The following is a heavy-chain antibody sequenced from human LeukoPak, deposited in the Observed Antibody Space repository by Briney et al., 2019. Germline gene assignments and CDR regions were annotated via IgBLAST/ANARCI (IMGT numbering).Heavy chain of an antibody. CDR1: GYTFTGYY. D-gene: IGHD3-10*01. Sequence: SVTVSCKASGYTFTGYYMHWVRQAPGQGLQWMGWINPNSGDTHFPQKFQGRVTMTTDTSITTAYMELSRLRSDDTAVYYCARGGNYGSGTYTAFDYWGQGALVTVSP. CDR3: ARGGNYGSGTYTAFDY. V-gene: IGHV1-2*02. CDR2: INPNSGDT. J-gene: IGHJ4*02.